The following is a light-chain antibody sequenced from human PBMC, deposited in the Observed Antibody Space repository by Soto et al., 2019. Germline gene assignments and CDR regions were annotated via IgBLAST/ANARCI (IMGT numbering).Light chain of an antibody. CDR3: QQRSNWPLT. Sequence: EIVLTQSLATLSLSPGESATLSCRASQSVSSYLAWYQQKLGQAPRLLIYDASNRATGIPARFSGSGSGTDFTLTITSLEPEDFAVYYCQQRSNWPLTFGGGTKVEIK. CDR1: QSVSSY. V-gene: IGKV3-11*01. CDR2: DAS. J-gene: IGKJ4*01.